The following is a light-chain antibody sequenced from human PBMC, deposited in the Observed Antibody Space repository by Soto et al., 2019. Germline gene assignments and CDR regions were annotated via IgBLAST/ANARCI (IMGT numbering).Light chain of an antibody. CDR2: GAS. Sequence: EIVMTQSPATLSLSPGERAALSCRASQGISSELAWYQQKPGQPPRLLIYGASTRATGVPARFTGSGSGSDFTLTISGLQSEDFAVYYCQQGHNWPLNFGQGTRLEI. CDR3: QQGHNWPLN. J-gene: IGKJ2*01. CDR1: QGISSE. V-gene: IGKV3-15*01.